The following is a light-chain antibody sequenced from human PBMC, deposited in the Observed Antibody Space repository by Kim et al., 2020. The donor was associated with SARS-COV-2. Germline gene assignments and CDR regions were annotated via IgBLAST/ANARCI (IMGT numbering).Light chain of an antibody. V-gene: IGKV3-11*01. CDR1: QSVNNY. CDR2: DVS. CDR3: QHRKNWPVT. Sequence: LSPGDRATLPCRASQSVNNYLAWYQQKPGQPPRLLLYDVSNRATGIPARFSGSGSGTDFTLTISSLEPEDFAVYYCQHRKNWPVTFGGGTKVDIK. J-gene: IGKJ4*01.